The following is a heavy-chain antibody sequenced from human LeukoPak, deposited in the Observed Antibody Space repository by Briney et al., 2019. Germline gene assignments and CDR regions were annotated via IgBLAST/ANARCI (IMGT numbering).Heavy chain of an antibody. J-gene: IGHJ3*02. CDR3: ARDLLYWGGDCYHDAFDI. CDR2: ISDYNGDT. D-gene: IGHD2-21*02. CDR1: GYTFTSYG. V-gene: IGHV1-18*01. Sequence: GASVKVSCKASGYTFTSYGISWVRQAPGRGLEWMGWISDYNGDTNYAQKLQGRVTLTTDTSTSTAYMELRSLRSDDTAVYYCARDLLYWGGDCYHDAFDIWDQGTMVTVSS.